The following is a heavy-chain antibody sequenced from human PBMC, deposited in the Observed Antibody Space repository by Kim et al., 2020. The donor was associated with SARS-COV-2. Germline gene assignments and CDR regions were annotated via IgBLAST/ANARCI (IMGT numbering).Heavy chain of an antibody. D-gene: IGHD6-13*01. Sequence: SETLSLTCSISGDSITSRSHHWGWIRQTPGRGLEWIGSIYYSGNSFYNPSLKSRVVMSVDTSKNQVSLKLTSVIAADTALYYCARDSTVTAGGLFDHWGQGILVTVAS. CDR2: IYYSGNS. CDR3: ARDSTVTAGGLFDH. V-gene: IGHV4-39*07. CDR1: GDSITSRSHH. J-gene: IGHJ4*02.